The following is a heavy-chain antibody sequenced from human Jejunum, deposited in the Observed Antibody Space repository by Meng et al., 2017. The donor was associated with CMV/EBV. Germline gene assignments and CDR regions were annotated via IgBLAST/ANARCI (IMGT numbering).Heavy chain of an antibody. CDR3: VKDRGVPYYESLTGYSYFDY. CDR2: ISNDGSNK. D-gene: IGHD3-9*01. J-gene: IGHJ4*02. Sequence: TYGMDWVRQAPGKGLEWVTFISNDGSNKYYGDSVKGRFTISRDNSKNTLYLQMNSLRAEDTSVYYCVKDRGVPYYESLTGYSYFDYWGQGTLVTVSS. V-gene: IGHV3-30*02. CDR1: TYG.